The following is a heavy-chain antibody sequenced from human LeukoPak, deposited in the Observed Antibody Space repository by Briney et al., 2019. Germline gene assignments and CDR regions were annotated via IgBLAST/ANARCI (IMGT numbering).Heavy chain of an antibody. D-gene: IGHD3-9*01. J-gene: IGHJ6*04. Sequence: PGRSLRLSCAASGFTFSSYGMHWVRQAPGKGLEWVAVISYDGSNKYYADSVKGRFTISRDNSKNTLYLQMNSLRAEDTAVYYCAREPLYYDILTGYSPWDYYGMDVWGKGTTVTVSS. CDR2: ISYDGSNK. CDR3: AREPLYYDILTGYSPWDYYGMDV. V-gene: IGHV3-30*03. CDR1: GFTFSSYG.